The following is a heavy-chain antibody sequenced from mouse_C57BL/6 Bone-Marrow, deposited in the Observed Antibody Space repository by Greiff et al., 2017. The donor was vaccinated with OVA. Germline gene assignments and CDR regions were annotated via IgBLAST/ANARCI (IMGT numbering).Heavy chain of an antibody. CDR3: VRQITTVVATDYAMDY. D-gene: IGHD1-1*01. Sequence: EVKLVESGGGLVQPKGSLKLSCAASGFSFNTYAMNWVRQAPGKGLEWVARIRSKSNNYATYYADSVKDRFTISRDDSESMLYLQMNNLKTEDTAMYYCVRQITTVVATDYAMDYWGQGTSVTVSS. CDR2: IRSKSNNYAT. V-gene: IGHV10-1*01. J-gene: IGHJ4*01. CDR1: GFSFNTYA.